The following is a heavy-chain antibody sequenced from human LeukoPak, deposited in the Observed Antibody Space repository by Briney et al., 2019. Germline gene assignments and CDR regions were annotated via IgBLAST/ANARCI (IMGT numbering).Heavy chain of an antibody. D-gene: IGHD3-22*01. CDR1: GFTFSSYS. CDR3: ARGMIVPRGFDY. Sequence: PGGSLRLSCAASGFTFSSYSMNWVRQAPGKGLEWVSSISSSSSYIYYADSVKGRFTISSDNAKNSLYLQMNSLRAEDTAVYYCARGMIVPRGFDYWGQGTLVTVSS. V-gene: IGHV3-21*01. J-gene: IGHJ4*02. CDR2: ISSSSSYI.